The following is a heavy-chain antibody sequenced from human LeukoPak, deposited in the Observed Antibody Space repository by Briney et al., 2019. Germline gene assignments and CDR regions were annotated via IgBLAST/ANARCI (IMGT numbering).Heavy chain of an antibody. V-gene: IGHV3-53*01. Sequence: GGSLRLSCAASGFTVSSNYMSWVRQAPGKGLEWVSVIYSGGSTYYADSVKGRFTISRDNSKNTLYLQMNSLRAEDTAVYYCAKPIAVDAFDIWGQGTMVTVSS. J-gene: IGHJ3*02. CDR2: IYSGGST. CDR3: AKPIAVDAFDI. CDR1: GFTVSSNY. D-gene: IGHD6-19*01.